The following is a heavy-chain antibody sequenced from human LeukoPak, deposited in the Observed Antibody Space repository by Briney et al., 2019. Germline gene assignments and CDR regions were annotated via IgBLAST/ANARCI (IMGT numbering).Heavy chain of an antibody. V-gene: IGHV3-11*04. CDR1: GFTVGSNY. Sequence: GGSLRLSCAASGFTVGSNYMSWIRQAPGKGLEWVSYITSSDSPVYYADSVQGRFTISRDNAKNSLYLQMNSLRVEDTAVYYCARRLPIAGGSSHAFNVWGQGTMVTVSS. CDR3: ARRLPIAGGSSHAFNV. D-gene: IGHD6-13*01. CDR2: ITSSDSPV. J-gene: IGHJ3*01.